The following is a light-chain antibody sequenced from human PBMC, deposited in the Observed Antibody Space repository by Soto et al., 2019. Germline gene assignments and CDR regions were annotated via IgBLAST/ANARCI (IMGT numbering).Light chain of an antibody. CDR1: SNDIGSYNF. Sequence: QSALTQPASVSGSPGQSITISCTGTSNDIGSYNFVSWYQQHPGKAPKLIIYNVSDRPSGVSIRFSGSKSANTASLTISGLQTEDEADYPCSSYRSITTSYVFGTGTKLTVL. J-gene: IGLJ1*01. V-gene: IGLV2-14*03. CDR2: NVS. CDR3: SSYRSITTSYV.